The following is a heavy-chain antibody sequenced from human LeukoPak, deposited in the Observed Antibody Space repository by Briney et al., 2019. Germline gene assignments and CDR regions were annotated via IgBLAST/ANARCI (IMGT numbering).Heavy chain of an antibody. D-gene: IGHD3-9*01. CDR2: ICTGGNT. CDR3: VTSYDILIGYFGY. CDR1: GFSVRSYC. J-gene: IGHJ4*02. Sequence: PGGSLRLSCAASGFSVRSYCMTWVRQAPGRGLEWVSVICTGGNTHYADSVKDRFTISRDNAKNSLYLQMNSLRAEDTAVFYCVTSYDILIGYFGYWGQGTLVTVSS. V-gene: IGHV3-66*01.